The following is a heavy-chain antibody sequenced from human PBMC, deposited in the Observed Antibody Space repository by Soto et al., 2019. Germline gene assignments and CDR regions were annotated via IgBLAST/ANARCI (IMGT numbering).Heavy chain of an antibody. J-gene: IGHJ4*01. Sequence: GGSLRLSCAFSGFTFSAHTMPSVRQAPGKGLEWVSYIGADTVTKHYPDSVRGRFTISRDSAKKSLNLQMDSLSDEGTAVYYCARDKADTESSRTSCFTSLDSWGQETLVEISS. D-gene: IGHD2-2*02. V-gene: IGHV3-48*02. CDR3: ARDKADTESSRTSCFTSLDS. CDR1: GFTFSAHT. CDR2: IGADTVTK.